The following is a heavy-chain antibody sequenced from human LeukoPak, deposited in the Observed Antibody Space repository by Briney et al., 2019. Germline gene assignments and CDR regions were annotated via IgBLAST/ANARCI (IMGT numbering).Heavy chain of an antibody. Sequence: SETLSLTCTVSGGSISSSSYYWGWIRQPPGKGLEWIGSIYYSGSTYYNPSLKSRVTISVDTSKNQFSLKLSSVTAADTAVYYCARIAGTRKAFGIWGQGTMVTVSS. CDR1: GGSISSSSYY. CDR2: IYYSGST. CDR3: ARIAGTRKAFGI. V-gene: IGHV4-39*07. D-gene: IGHD1-1*01. J-gene: IGHJ3*02.